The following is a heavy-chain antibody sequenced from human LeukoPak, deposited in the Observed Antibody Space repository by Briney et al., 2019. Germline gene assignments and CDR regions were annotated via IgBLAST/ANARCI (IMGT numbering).Heavy chain of an antibody. CDR1: GFNLRDYA. Sequence: PGGSLRLSCVASGFNLRDYAMNWVRQAPGKGLEWVSGISGSGGSTGYVDSVKGRFTISRDNSKNTLYLQMNSLRAEDTAVSYCAKRREGRVQLWTPFDYWGQGTLVTVSS. J-gene: IGHJ4*02. CDR3: AKRREGRVQLWTPFDY. D-gene: IGHD5-18*01. CDR2: ISGSGGST. V-gene: IGHV3-23*01.